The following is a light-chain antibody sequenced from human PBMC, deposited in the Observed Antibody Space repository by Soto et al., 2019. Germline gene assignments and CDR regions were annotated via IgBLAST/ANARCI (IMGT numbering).Light chain of an antibody. V-gene: IGLV2-23*02. CDR1: SSDVGSYNL. CDR3: CSYAGSSTFPYV. Sequence: QSALTQPASVSGSPGQSITISCTGTSSDVGSYNLVSWYQQHPGKAPKLMIYEVSKRPSGVSNRFSGSKSGNTASLTISGLQAEDEADYYCCSYAGSSTFPYVXGTGTKVPV. CDR2: EVS. J-gene: IGLJ1*01.